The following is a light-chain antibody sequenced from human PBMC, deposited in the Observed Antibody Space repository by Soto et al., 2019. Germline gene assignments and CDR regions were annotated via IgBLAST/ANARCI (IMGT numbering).Light chain of an antibody. CDR2: TAS. CDR1: QNIVRH. J-gene: IGKJ1*01. Sequence: DIQMPPSPSSLSSAVVYIFTITCRASQNIVRHLHWYQQKPGKAPDLLIYTASTLQSGVPSRFTGSGSGTDFTLSIRSIQPEDFATYYCQQSYSTHLTCGKGNKV. V-gene: IGKV1-39*01. CDR3: QQSYSTHLT.